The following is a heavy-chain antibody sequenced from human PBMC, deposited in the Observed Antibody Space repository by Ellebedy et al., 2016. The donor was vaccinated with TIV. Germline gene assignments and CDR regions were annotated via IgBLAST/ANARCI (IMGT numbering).Heavy chain of an antibody. D-gene: IGHD4-11*01. CDR1: GFTFSGHW. V-gene: IGHV3-74*01. CDR3: TKSDYFDT. Sequence: PGGSLRLSCAVSGFTFSGHWMNWVRQAPGKGLVWVSSIKEDGITTYYADSVKGRFTVYRDNAKNTLYLEMNSLSAEDTAVYYCTKSDYFDTWGQGTLVTVSS. J-gene: IGHJ5*02. CDR2: IKEDGITT.